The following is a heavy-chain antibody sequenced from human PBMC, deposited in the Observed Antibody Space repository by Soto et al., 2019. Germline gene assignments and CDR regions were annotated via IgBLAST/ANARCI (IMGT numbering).Heavy chain of an antibody. CDR1: GYTFTYYT. Sequence: QVRLVQSGAEVNKPGASVKVSCEASGYTFTYYTVHWVRQAPGQGLEWMAWINPGTGNTRYSQKFQGRVIITADTSANTAYLEVSSLRSEDTAVYYCARAFPTTYGDYYNFHMDVWGKGTTVTVSS. CDR2: INPGTGNT. J-gene: IGHJ6*03. D-gene: IGHD4-17*01. V-gene: IGHV1-3*01. CDR3: ARAFPTTYGDYYNFHMDV.